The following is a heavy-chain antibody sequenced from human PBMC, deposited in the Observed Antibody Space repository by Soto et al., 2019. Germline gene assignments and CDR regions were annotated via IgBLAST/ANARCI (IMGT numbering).Heavy chain of an antibody. V-gene: IGHV4-31*03. CDR3: ARVQRVADPTNYYYYYGMDV. Sequence: NPSETLSLTCTVSGGSISSGGYYWSWIRQHPGKGLEWIGYIYYSGSTYYNPSLKSRVTISVDTSKNQFSLKLSSVTAADTAVYYCARVQRVADPTNYYYYYGMDVWGQGTTVTV. CDR2: IYYSGST. CDR1: GGSISSGGYY. D-gene: IGHD6-19*01. J-gene: IGHJ6*02.